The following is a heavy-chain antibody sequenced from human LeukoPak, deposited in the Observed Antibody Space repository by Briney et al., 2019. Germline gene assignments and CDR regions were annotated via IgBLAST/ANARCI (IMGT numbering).Heavy chain of an antibody. CDR3: AKDWRIAAGLMY. V-gene: IGHV3-43*02. Sequence: GGSLRLSCAASGFTFDDYAMHWVRQAPGKGLEGVSLISGDGGSTYYADSVKGRFTISRDNSKNSLYLQMNSLRTEDTALYYCAKDWRIAAGLMYWGQGTLVTVSS. D-gene: IGHD6-13*01. CDR1: GFTFDDYA. CDR2: ISGDGGST. J-gene: IGHJ4*02.